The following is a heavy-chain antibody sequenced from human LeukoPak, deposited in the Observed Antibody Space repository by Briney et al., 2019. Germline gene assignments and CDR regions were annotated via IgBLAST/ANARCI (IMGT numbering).Heavy chain of an antibody. CDR1: GFPFSGST. CDR2: IRSKAHSYAT. D-gene: IGHD3-10*01. CDR3: AGGSLWSPNWFDP. V-gene: IGHV3-73*01. J-gene: IGHJ5*02. Sequence: GGGLVQPGGSLRLSCAAPGFPFSGSTMHWVRQASGKGLEWIGRIRSKAHSYATAYSASVKGRFTISRDDSKNTAYLQMNSLRADDTAVYYCAGGSLWSPNWFDPWGQGTLVTVSS.